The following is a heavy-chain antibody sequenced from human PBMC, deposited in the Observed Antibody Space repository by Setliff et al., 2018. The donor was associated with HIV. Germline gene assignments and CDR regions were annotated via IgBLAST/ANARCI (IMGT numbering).Heavy chain of an antibody. CDR2: IYYSGTT. CDR1: GGSISRDSFY. CDR3: AGDSGYPSNWFDP. D-gene: IGHD3-22*01. J-gene: IGHJ5*02. V-gene: IGHV4-39*02. Sequence: PSETLSLTCTVSGGSISRDSFYWGWFRQPPGEGLGWIGSIYYSGTTYYAPSLETRLTISVDTSTNQFSLKLTSVPAADTAMYFCAGDSGYPSNWFDPWGQGILVTVSS.